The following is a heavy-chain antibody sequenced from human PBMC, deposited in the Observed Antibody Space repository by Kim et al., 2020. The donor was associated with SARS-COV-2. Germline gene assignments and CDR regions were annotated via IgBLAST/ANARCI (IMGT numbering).Heavy chain of an antibody. V-gene: IGHV3-73*01. J-gene: IGHJ3*02. Sequence: GGSLRLSCAASGFTFSASVMYWVRQASGKGLEWVGRIRSKTNSYATAYAASVKGRFTISRDDSKNTVYLLMNSLKTEDTAVYYCATWVVAADDAFDNW. CDR3: ATWVVAADDAFDN. CDR1: GFTFSASV. CDR2: IRSKTNSYAT. D-gene: IGHD2-15*01.